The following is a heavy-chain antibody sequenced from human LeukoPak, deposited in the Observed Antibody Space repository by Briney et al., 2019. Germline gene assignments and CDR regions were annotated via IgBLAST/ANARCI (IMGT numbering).Heavy chain of an antibody. CDR1: GGSVSSGSYY. V-gene: IGHV4-61*01. CDR3: ARARVRTYSYDSDGLYTSDWHFDL. CDR2: IYYSGST. J-gene: IGHJ2*01. Sequence: KPSETLSLTCTVSGGSVSSGSYYWSWVRQPPGKGLEWIGYIYYSGSTNYNPSLKSRVTISVATSKNQFSLRLSSVTTADTAVYYCARARVRTYSYDSDGLYTSDWHFDLWGHGTLVTVSS. D-gene: IGHD3-22*01.